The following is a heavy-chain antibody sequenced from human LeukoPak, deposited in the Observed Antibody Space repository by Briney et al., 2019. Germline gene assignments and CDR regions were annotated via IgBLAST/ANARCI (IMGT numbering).Heavy chain of an antibody. CDR2: ISGSGGST. D-gene: IGHD1-26*01. J-gene: IGHJ6*03. CDR3: ARDGSVGATGYYYYYYMDV. V-gene: IGHV3-23*01. CDR1: GFTFSSYA. Sequence: PGGSLRLSCAASGFTFSSYAMSWVRQAPGKGLEWVSAISGSGGSTYYADSVKGRFTISRDNSKNTLYLQMNSLRAEDTAVYYCARDGSVGATGYYYYYYMDVWGKGTTVTVSS.